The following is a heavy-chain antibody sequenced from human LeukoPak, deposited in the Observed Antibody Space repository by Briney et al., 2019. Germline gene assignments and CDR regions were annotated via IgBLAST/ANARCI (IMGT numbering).Heavy chain of an antibody. J-gene: IGHJ6*03. V-gene: IGHV1-69*05. CDR3: ARDRNYYDSSGYRPYYYYYYMDV. CDR2: IIPIFGTA. D-gene: IGHD3-22*01. CDR1: GGTFSSYA. Sequence: ASVKVSCKASGGTFSSYAISWVRQAPGQGLEWMGGIIPIFGTANYAQKFQGRVTITTEESTSTAYMELSSLRSEDTAVYYCARDRNYYDSSGYRPYYYYYYMDVWGKGTTVTVSS.